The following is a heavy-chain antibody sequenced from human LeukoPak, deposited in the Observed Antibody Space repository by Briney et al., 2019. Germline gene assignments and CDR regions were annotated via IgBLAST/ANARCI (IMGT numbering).Heavy chain of an antibody. J-gene: IGHJ4*02. V-gene: IGHV1-2*02. Sequence: ASVKVSCKASGYTFTGYYMHWVRQAPGQELEWMGWINPNSGGTNYAQKFQGRVTMTRDTSISTAYMELSRLRSDDTAVYYCARETYYYDSSGYNSAKIFDYWGQGTLVTVSS. D-gene: IGHD3-22*01. CDR1: GYTFTGYY. CDR2: INPNSGGT. CDR3: ARETYYYDSSGYNSAKIFDY.